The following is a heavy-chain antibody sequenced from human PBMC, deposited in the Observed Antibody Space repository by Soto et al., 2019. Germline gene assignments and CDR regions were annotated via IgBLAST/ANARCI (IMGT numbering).Heavy chain of an antibody. D-gene: IGHD2-8*01. CDR2: IIPIFGTA. J-gene: IGHJ6*02. CDR3: PRDFRGRLYRPPTGAFFFVYGMDV. CDR1: GGTFSSYA. Sequence: SVKFSGKAAGGTFSSYAIGWVRQAPGQGLEWMGVIIPIFGTANYAQRFQGRVTITGDKSPSTAYMELSSLRSEDPAVHYCPRDFRGRLYRPPTGAFFFVYGMDVCGQGPTVTFSS. V-gene: IGHV1-69*06.